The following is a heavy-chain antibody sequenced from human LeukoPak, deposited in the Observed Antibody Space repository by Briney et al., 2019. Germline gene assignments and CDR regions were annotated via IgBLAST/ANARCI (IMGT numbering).Heavy chain of an antibody. V-gene: IGHV4-34*01. CDR2: INHSGST. D-gene: IGHD5-18*01. Sequence: SETLSLTCAVYGGSFSGYYWNWIRQPPGKGLEWIGEINHSGSTNYNPSLKSRVTISVDTSKNQFSLKLSSVTAADTAVYYCARTMRQGGYSYGYPAYYFDYWGQGTLVTVSS. CDR3: ARTMRQGGYSYGYPAYYFDY. J-gene: IGHJ4*02. CDR1: GGSFSGYY.